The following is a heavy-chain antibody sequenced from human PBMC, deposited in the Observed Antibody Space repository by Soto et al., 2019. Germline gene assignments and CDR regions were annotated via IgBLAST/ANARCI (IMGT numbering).Heavy chain of an antibody. CDR2: IIPILDIA. J-gene: IGHJ6*02. V-gene: IGHV1-69*02. Sequence: QVQLVQSGAEVKKPGSSVKVSCKASGGTFSSYTISWVRQAPGQGLEWMGRIIPILDIANYAQKFQGRVTITADKSTSTAYMELSSLRSEDTAVYYCARAPSGYDFYYYGMDVWGQGTTVTVSS. CDR1: GGTFSSYT. D-gene: IGHD5-12*01. CDR3: ARAPSGYDFYYYGMDV.